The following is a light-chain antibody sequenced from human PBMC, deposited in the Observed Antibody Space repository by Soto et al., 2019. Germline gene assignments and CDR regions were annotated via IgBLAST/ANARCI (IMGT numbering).Light chain of an antibody. CDR3: GAWDDSLSGYV. CDR2: RND. J-gene: IGLJ1*01. Sequence: QSVLTQPPSASVTPGQGITISCSGSISNIGTHYVYWYQHLPGTAPKLLIYRNDLRPSGVPDRFSGSRSGTSASLAISGLRSEDEADYYCGAWDDSLSGYVFGTGTKLTVL. V-gene: IGLV1-47*01. CDR1: ISNIGTHY.